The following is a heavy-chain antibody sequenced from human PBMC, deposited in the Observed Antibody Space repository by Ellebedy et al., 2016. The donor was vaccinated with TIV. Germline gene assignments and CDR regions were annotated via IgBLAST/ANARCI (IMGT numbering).Heavy chain of an antibody. J-gene: IGHJ6*03. D-gene: IGHD2-2*01. V-gene: IGHV1-2*02. Sequence: ASVKVSXKASGYTFTGYYMHWVRQAPGQGLEWMGWINPNSGGTNYAQKFQGRVTMTRDTSISTAYMELSRLRSDDTAVYYCAILNQAQLPSYYYMDVWGKGTTVTVSS. CDR3: AILNQAQLPSYYYMDV. CDR2: INPNSGGT. CDR1: GYTFTGYY.